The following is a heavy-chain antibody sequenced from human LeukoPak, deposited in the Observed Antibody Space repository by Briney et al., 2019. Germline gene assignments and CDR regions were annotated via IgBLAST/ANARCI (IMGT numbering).Heavy chain of an antibody. CDR2: IWYDGSYK. CDR3: ARNREQQLNSPFDY. CDR1: GFAFSSYG. V-gene: IGHV3-33*01. J-gene: IGHJ4*02. Sequence: PGGSLRLSCAASGFAFSSYGIHWVRQAPGKGLEWVAVIWYDGSYKYYADSVKGRFTISRDNSKNTLYLQMNSLRAEDTAVYYCARNREQQLNSPFDYWGQGTLVTVSS. D-gene: IGHD6-13*01.